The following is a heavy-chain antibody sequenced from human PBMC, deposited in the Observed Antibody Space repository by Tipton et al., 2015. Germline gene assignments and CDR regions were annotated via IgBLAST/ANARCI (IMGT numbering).Heavy chain of an antibody. CDR3: ARDPGVGSGWSHQGDF. D-gene: IGHD6-19*01. V-gene: IGHV4/OR15-8*02. CDR2: IYPRGNA. J-gene: IGHJ4*02. CDR1: GGSISSNDW. Sequence: TLSLTCAVSGGSISSNDWWSWVRQSPGKGLEWIGEIYPRGNAIYNPSLESRVSISIDESNNQFSLNLRSVTAADTALYYCARDPGVGSGWSHQGDFWGQGTLVTVSS.